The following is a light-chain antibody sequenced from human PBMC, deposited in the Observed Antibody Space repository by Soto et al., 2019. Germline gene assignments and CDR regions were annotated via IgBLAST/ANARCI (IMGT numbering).Light chain of an antibody. V-gene: IGKV3-15*01. J-gene: IGKJ1*01. Sequence: EIGSAQSPGAVSLSPGERATLSSRASQSVSSNYITWYQQKPGQAPRLFIYDASTRATGIPARFTGSGSGTEFTLTISSLQSEDFAVYYCQQYNSWPETFGQGTKVDI. CDR1: QSVSSN. CDR3: QQYNSWPET. CDR2: DAS.